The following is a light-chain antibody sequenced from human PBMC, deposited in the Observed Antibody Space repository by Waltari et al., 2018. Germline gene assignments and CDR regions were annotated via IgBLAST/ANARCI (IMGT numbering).Light chain of an antibody. CDR1: SSDVGNYKR. V-gene: IGLV2-23*02. J-gene: IGLJ2*01. Sequence: QSALTQPAPVSWPPGQPITISRTGTSSDVGNYKRFSWYQQHPGKAPKLMIYAVSKRPSGVSDRFSGSKSGDMASLTISGLQPEDEAEYFCSSYAGSSKGVFGGGTK. CDR2: AVS. CDR3: SSYAGSSKGV.